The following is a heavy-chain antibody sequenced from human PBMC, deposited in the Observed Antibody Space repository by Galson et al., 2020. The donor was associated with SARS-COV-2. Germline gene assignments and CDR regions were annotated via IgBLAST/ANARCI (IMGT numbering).Heavy chain of an antibody. Sequence: GGSLRLSCAASGFTFNNYVMSWVRRAPGKGLEWVSGISGSGDNTYYADSVRGRFTNSRDNSKNTVYLQMNSLRAEDTAVFYCVKDLREDCSSSSCTYYYHGMDVWGQGTTVAVSS. CDR1: GFTFNNYV. D-gene: IGHD2-2*01. CDR3: VKDLREDCSSSSCTYYYHGMDV. CDR2: ISGSGDNT. V-gene: IGHV3-23*01. J-gene: IGHJ6*02.